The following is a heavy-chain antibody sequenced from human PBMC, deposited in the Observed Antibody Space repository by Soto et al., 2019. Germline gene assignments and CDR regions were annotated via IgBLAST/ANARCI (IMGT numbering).Heavy chain of an antibody. CDR1: GFTFSSYG. CDR3: AKDHMGTIMITFGGVLALDY. Sequence: PGGSLRLSCAASGFTFSSYGMHWVRQAPGKGLEWVAVISYDGSNKYYADSVKGRFTISRDNSKNTLYLQMNSLRAEDTAVYYCAKDHMGTIMITFGGVLALDYWGQG. V-gene: IGHV3-30*18. D-gene: IGHD3-16*01. CDR2: ISYDGSNK. J-gene: IGHJ4*02.